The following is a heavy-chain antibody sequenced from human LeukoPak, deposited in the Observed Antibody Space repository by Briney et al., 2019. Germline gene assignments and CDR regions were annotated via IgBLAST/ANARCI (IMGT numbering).Heavy chain of an antibody. D-gene: IGHD2-2*01. CDR1: GGTFSSYA. V-gene: IGHV1-69*04. CDR2: IIPILGIA. J-gene: IGHJ2*01. Sequence: SVKVSCKASGGTFSSYAISWVRQAPGQGLEWMGRIIPILGIANYAQKFQGRVTITADKSTSTAYMELSSLRSEDTAVYYCASRRRVVPAAMTGSGFWYFDLWGRGTLVTASS. CDR3: ASRRRVVPAAMTGSGFWYFDL.